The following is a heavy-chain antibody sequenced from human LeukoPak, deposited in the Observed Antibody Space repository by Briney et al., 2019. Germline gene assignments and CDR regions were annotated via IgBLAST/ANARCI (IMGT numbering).Heavy chain of an antibody. J-gene: IGHJ5*02. CDR2: IIPILGIA. CDR1: EGTFSSYA. V-gene: IGHV1-69*04. Sequence: SVKVSCKASEGTFSSYAISWVRQAPGQGLEWMGRIIPILGIANYAQKFQGRVTITADKSTSTAYMELSSLRSEDTAVYYCARARIDPKNWFDPWGQGTLVTVSS. CDR3: ARARIDPKNWFDP.